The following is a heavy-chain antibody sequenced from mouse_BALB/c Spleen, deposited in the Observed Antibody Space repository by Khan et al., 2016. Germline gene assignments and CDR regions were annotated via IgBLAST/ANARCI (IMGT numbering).Heavy chain of an antibody. CDR3: ARLTPYAMDY. D-gene: IGHD4-1*01. CDR1: GFTFSVFG. J-gene: IGHJ4*01. CDR2: ISGCSSTI. Sequence: EVELVESGGGLVQPGGSRKLSCAASGFTFSVFGIHWVRQAPETGLEWVAYISGCSSTIYYADTVKGRFTISRDNPKNTLFLQMTSLRSEDTAVYYCARLTPYAMDYSGQGTSVTVSS. V-gene: IGHV5-17*02.